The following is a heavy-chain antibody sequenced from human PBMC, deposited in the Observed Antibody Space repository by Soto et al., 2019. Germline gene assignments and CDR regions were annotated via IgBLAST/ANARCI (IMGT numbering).Heavy chain of an antibody. CDR1: GYTFTGYY. CDR2: INPNSGGT. Sequence: GASVKVSCKASGYTFTGYYMHWVRQAPGQGLEWMGWINPNSGGTNYAQKFQGWVTMTRDTSISTAYMELSRLRSDDTAVYYCARGPRYCSSTSCYMGHYYYYYYMDVWGKGTTVTVSS. D-gene: IGHD2-2*02. CDR3: ARGPRYCSSTSCYMGHYYYYYYMDV. J-gene: IGHJ6*03. V-gene: IGHV1-2*04.